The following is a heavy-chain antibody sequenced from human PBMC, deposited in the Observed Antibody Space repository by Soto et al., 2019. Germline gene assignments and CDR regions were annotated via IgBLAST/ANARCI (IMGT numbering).Heavy chain of an antibody. CDR1: GFTLSTYW. CDR2: INQDGTVK. CDR3: AGGTGWFIVD. J-gene: IGHJ4*02. V-gene: IGHV3-7*02. D-gene: IGHD6-19*01. Sequence: EVPLVESGGDLVQPGGSLRLSCTASGFTLSTYWMNWVRQTPGQGLEWVANINQDGTVKHYVDSVKDRFTISRDNAKNSLYLQMNSLRPDDTAVYYCAGGTGWFIVDWGQGTLSPSPQ.